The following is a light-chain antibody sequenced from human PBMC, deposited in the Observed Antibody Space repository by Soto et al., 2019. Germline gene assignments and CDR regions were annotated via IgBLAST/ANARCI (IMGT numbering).Light chain of an antibody. J-gene: IGLJ3*02. CDR2: EGS. CDR3: CSYAGSSTWV. CDR1: SSDVGSYNL. V-gene: IGLV2-23*01. Sequence: QSVLTQPASVSGSPGQSITISCTGTSSDVGSYNLVSWYQHHPGKAPKLMIYEGSKWPSGVSNRFSGSKSGNTASLTISGLQAEDEADYYCCSYAGSSTWVFGGGTKLTVL.